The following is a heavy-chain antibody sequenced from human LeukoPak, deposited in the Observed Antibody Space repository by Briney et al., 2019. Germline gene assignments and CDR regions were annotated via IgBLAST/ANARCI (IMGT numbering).Heavy chain of an antibody. CDR3: ARGPYKYDGSGAFDI. V-gene: IGHV3-74*01. CDR2: INSDGINT. J-gene: IGHJ3*02. CDR1: GFTFSNYW. Sequence: GGPLRLSCAASGFTFSNYWMHWVRQAPGKGLVWVSRINSDGINTSYADSVKGRFTISRDNAKNTLNLQMNSLRAEDTAVYYCARGPYKYDGSGAFDIWGQGAKVTVSS. D-gene: IGHD3-22*01.